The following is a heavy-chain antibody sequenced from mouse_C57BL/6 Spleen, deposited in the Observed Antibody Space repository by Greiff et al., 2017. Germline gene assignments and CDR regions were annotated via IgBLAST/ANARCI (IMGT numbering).Heavy chain of an antibody. J-gene: IGHJ3*01. CDR2: ILPGSGST. V-gene: IGHV1-9*01. CDR3: VNSKGGTWFAY. D-gene: IGHD2-5*01. Sequence: QVQLQQSGAELMKPGASVKLSCKATGYTFTGYWIEWVKQRPGHGLEWIGEILPGSGSTTYNDKFKGKATFTADTSSNTAYMQLSILTTEDAAIXYCVNSKGGTWFAYWGQGTLVTVSA. CDR1: GYTFTGYW.